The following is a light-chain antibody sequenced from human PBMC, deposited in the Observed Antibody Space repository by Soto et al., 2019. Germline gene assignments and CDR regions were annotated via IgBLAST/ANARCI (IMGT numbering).Light chain of an antibody. CDR1: QSISTY. CDR3: QQRTQRLLVP. Sequence: EDATLCCWASQSISTYLAWYQVKPGQAPRLLIYDASSRATGVPARFSGSGSGTDFSLTISSLEPEDVAVYYCQQRTQRLLVPFAQGTRLEIK. J-gene: IGKJ5*01. CDR2: DAS. V-gene: IGKV3-11*01.